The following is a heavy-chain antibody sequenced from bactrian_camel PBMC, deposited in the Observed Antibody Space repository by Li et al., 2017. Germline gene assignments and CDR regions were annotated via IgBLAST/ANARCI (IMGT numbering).Heavy chain of an antibody. CDR1: GYKIGRNF. J-gene: IGHJ4*01. V-gene: IGHV3S53*01. D-gene: IGHD2*01. Sequence: HVQLVESGGGSVEAGGSLRLSCGLDGYKIGRNFVGWFRQAPGKEREGVATINISRAKRYADSVNGRFTISQDNAKTTVSLQMNSLKSEDTAAYYCAADHADFMILLASGTWSEYETIRRSLGAWGQGTQVTVS. CDR3: AADHADFMILLASGTWSEYETIRRSLGA. CDR2: INISRAK.